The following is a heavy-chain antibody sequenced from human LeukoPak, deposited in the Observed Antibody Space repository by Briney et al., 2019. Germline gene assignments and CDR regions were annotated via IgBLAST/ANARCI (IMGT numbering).Heavy chain of an antibody. D-gene: IGHD2-2*01. CDR3: TTCLNGAGQPVAIYYYGMDV. CDR2: FDPEDGET. Sequence: ASVKVSCKVSGYTLTDMSIHWVRQAPGGALEWMGGFDPEDGETVYAPKFQGRVTMTEDTSADTAYMELSSLRSEDTAVYYCTTCLNGAGQPVAIYYYGMDVWGQGTTVTVSS. V-gene: IGHV1-24*01. CDR1: GYTLTDMS. J-gene: IGHJ6*02.